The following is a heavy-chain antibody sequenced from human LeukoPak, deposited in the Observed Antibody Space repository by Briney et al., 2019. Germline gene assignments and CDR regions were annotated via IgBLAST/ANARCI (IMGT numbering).Heavy chain of an antibody. D-gene: IGHD3-16*02. V-gene: IGHV1-2*02. J-gene: IGHJ4*02. CDR2: INPNSGGT. CDR3: AKVGFGITFGEIIVQQRYYFDY. Sequence: ASVKVSCKASGYTFAGYYMHWVRQAPGQGLEWMGWINPNSGGTNYAQKFQGRVTMTRDTSITTAYMELTRLRSDDTAVYYCAKVGFGITFGEIIVQQRYYFDYWGQGTLVTVSS. CDR1: GYTFAGYY.